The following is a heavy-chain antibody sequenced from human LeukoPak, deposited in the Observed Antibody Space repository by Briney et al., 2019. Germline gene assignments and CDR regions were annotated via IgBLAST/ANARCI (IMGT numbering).Heavy chain of an antibody. CDR2: INPSSGRT. D-gene: IGHD6-13*01. Sequence: ASVKVSCKASGYTFTAYFIYWVRLAPGQGLEWVGWINPSSGRTNSAQKFQGRVTMTRDTSISTAYMELSSLRSDDTAVYYCARAHVLRRSSRSFQHWGQGTLVSVAS. J-gene: IGHJ1*01. CDR3: ARAHVLRRSSRSFQH. V-gene: IGHV1-2*02. CDR1: GYTFTAYF.